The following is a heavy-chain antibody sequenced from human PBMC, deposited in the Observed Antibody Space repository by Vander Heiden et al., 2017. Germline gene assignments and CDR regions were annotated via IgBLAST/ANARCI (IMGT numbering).Heavy chain of an antibody. Sequence: QLLLQASGPGLVRPSETPTLTCSVSRGSVSSSAYFCAWIRQPPGKGLDWIASIFYAGNTFYNPSLKSRVSISVDMPSDQFSLKLTSVIASDTAVYYCARHDSGLWYFDLWGRGTLVTVSS. CDR3: ARHDSGLWYFDL. V-gene: IGHV4-39*01. CDR2: IFYAGNT. J-gene: IGHJ2*01. D-gene: IGHD3-10*01. CDR1: RGSVSSSAYF.